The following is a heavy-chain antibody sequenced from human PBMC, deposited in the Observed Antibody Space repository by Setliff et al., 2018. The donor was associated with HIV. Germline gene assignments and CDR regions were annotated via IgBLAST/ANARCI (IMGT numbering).Heavy chain of an antibody. CDR3: ARVRGSSGWYVLDY. D-gene: IGHD6-19*01. CDR2: IYHSGST. CDR1: GYSISSGYY. V-gene: IGHV4-38-2*01. Sequence: NPSETLSLTCAVSGYSISSGYYWGWIRQPPGKGLEWIGTIYHSGSTYYNPSLKSRLTISVDTSKNQFSLKLNSVTAADTAVYYCARVRGSSGWYVLDYWGQGTLVTVSS. J-gene: IGHJ4*02.